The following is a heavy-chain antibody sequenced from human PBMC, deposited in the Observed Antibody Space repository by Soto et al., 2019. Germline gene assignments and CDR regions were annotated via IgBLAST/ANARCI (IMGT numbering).Heavy chain of an antibody. Sequence: VESGGGLVQPGRSLRLSCAASGFTFDDYAMHWVRQAPGKGLEWVSGISWNSGSIGYADSVKGRFTISRDNAKNSLYLQMNSLRAEDTALYYCAKGNGGNSAHFDYWGQGTLVTVSS. CDR2: ISWNSGSI. V-gene: IGHV3-9*01. CDR1: GFTFDDYA. D-gene: IGHD2-21*02. CDR3: AKGNGGNSAHFDY. J-gene: IGHJ4*02.